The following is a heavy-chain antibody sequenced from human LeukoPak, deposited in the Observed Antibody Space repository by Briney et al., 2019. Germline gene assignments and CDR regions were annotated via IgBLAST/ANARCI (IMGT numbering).Heavy chain of an antibody. D-gene: IGHD3-10*01. Sequence: GASVKVSCKASGGTFSSYAISWVRQAPGQGLEWMGGIIPIFGTANYAQKFQGRVTITADESTSTAYMELSSLRSEDTAVYYCARGSLFTMVRGERGKEYYFDYWGQGTLVTVSS. CDR1: GGTFSSYA. J-gene: IGHJ4*02. V-gene: IGHV1-69*13. CDR2: IIPIFGTA. CDR3: ARGSLFTMVRGERGKEYYFDY.